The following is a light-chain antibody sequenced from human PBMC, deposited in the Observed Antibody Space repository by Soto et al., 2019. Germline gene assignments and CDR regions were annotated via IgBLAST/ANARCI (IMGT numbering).Light chain of an antibody. V-gene: IGLV2-11*01. CDR3: CSYAGSYTHV. J-gene: IGLJ1*01. CDR1: SSDVGTYTY. CDR2: DVI. Sequence: QSVLTQPPSVSGSPGQSVTVSCTGTSSDVGTYTYVSWYQQHPGKAPKLIIYDVIKRPSGVPDRFSGSKSGNTASLTISVLQAEDAADYYCCSYAGSYTHVFGTGTKLTVL.